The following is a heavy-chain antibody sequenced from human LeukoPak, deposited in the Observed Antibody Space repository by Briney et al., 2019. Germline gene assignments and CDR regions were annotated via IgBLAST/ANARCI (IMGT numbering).Heavy chain of an antibody. CDR2: MRCKGYSYPS. J-gene: IGHJ4*02. CDR3: TRRADYGDPTFDY. Sequence: GGSLRLSRAAWGLIFRRSAKHWAPQACGKGRECVVRMRCKGYSYPSEEAASLNGRFPIHRHDYKHPAYVELNILKTEDTAVYYCTRRADYGDPTFDYWGQGTLVTVSS. D-gene: IGHD4-17*01. CDR1: GLIFRRSA. V-gene: IGHV3-73*01.